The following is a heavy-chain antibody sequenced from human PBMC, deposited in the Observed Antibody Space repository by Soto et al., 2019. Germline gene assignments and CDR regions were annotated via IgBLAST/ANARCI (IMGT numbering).Heavy chain of an antibody. J-gene: IGHJ4*02. CDR3: ARYSRSSLFFDY. CDR1: GGSFSGYY. CDR2: INHSGST. D-gene: IGHD6-6*01. Sequence: QVQLQQWGAGLLKPSETLSLTCAVYGGSFSGYYWSWIRQPPGKGLEWIGEINHSGSTNYNPSLKSRVTISVDTSKNQFSLKLSSVTAADTAVYYCARYSRSSLFFDYWGQGTLVTVSS. V-gene: IGHV4-34*01.